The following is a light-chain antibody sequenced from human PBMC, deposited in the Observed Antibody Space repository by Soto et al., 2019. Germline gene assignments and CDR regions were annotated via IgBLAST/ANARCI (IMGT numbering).Light chain of an antibody. CDR2: GAS. Sequence: EIVLTQSPATLSLSPGERATLSCRASKSVAYTYLAWFQQKPGQAPRLLIYGASNRATGIPDRFSGSGSGTDFTLTISRLEPEDFAVYYCQQYGTSPFTFGPGTKVDIK. J-gene: IGKJ3*01. V-gene: IGKV3-20*01. CDR1: KSVAYTY. CDR3: QQYGTSPFT.